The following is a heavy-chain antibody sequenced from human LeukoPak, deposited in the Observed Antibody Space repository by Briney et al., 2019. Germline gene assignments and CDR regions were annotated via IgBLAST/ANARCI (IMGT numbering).Heavy chain of an antibody. CDR2: IYYSGST. CDR3: ARGIVGYYDSSGYWRSAFDI. V-gene: IGHV4-30-2*01. CDR1: GGSISSGGYS. D-gene: IGHD3-22*01. J-gene: IGHJ3*02. Sequence: PSQTLSLTCAGSGGSISSGGYSWSWIRQPPGKGLEWIGYIYYSGSTYYNPSLKSRVTISVDRSKNQFSLKLSSVTAADTAVYYCARGIVGYYDSSGYWRSAFDIWGQGTMVTVSS.